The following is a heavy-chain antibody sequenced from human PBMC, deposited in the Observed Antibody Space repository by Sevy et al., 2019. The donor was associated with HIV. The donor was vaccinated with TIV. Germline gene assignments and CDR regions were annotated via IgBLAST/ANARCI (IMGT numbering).Heavy chain of an antibody. CDR3: ARGRYSSSWYTSDFDY. D-gene: IGHD6-13*01. CDR1: GGTFSSYA. J-gene: IGHJ4*02. V-gene: IGHV1-69*06. Sequence: PSVKVSCKASGGTFSSYAISWVRQAPGQGLEWMGGIIPIFGTANYAQKFQGRVTITADKSTSTAYMELSSLRSEDTAVYYCARGRYSSSWYTSDFDYWGQGTLVTVSS. CDR2: IIPIFGTA.